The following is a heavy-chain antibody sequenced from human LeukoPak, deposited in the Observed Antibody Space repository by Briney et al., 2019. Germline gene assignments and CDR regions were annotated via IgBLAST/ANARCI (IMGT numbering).Heavy chain of an antibody. Sequence: GGSLRLSCAASGFTFSSYAMSWVRQAPGKGLEWVSAISGSGGSTYYADSVKGRFTISRDNSKNTLYLQMNSLRAEDTAVYYCAKDRRVLRYFDWYDYWGQGTLVTVSS. CDR3: AKDRRVLRYFDWYDY. CDR1: GFTFSSYA. CDR2: ISGSGGST. D-gene: IGHD3-9*01. J-gene: IGHJ4*02. V-gene: IGHV3-23*01.